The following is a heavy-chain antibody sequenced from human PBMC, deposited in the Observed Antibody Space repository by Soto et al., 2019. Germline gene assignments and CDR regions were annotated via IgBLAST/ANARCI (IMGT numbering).Heavy chain of an antibody. V-gene: IGHV3-23*01. D-gene: IGHD3-3*01. CDR3: ARWSYLDY. Sequence: GGSLRLACAASGFIFGSYALSWVRQAPGKGLEWVSTISGSDGKTFYADSVKGRFSISRDTSQNTLYLQMNSLRADDKAIYYCARWSYLDYWGQGTRVTVYS. CDR2: ISGSDGKT. J-gene: IGHJ4*02. CDR1: GFIFGSYA.